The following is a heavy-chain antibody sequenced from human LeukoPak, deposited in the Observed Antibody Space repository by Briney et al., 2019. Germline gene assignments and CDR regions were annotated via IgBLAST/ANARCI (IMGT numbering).Heavy chain of an antibody. J-gene: IGHJ5*02. CDR3: ARVVLLWFGESGWFDP. D-gene: IGHD3-10*01. CDR1: GGSITSYY. CDR2: IYYSGST. V-gene: IGHV4-59*01. Sequence: SETLSLTCTVSGGSITSYYRSWIRQPPGKGLEWIGYIYYSGSTNYNPSLKSRVTISVDTSKNQFSLKLSSVTAADTAVYYCARVVLLWFGESGWFDPWGQGTLATVSS.